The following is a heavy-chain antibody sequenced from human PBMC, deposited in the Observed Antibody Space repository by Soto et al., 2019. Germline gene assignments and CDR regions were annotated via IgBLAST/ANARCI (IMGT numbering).Heavy chain of an antibody. J-gene: IGHJ5*02. Sequence: ASVKVSCKASGYTFTSYGISWVRQAPGQGLEWMGWISAYNGNTNYAQKLHGRVTMTTDTSTSTAYMELRSLRSDDTAVYYCARGSVLRYFDWLLSEPWGQGTLVTVSS. CDR3: ARGSVLRYFDWLLSEP. D-gene: IGHD3-9*01. CDR1: GYTFTSYG. CDR2: ISAYNGNT. V-gene: IGHV1-18*01.